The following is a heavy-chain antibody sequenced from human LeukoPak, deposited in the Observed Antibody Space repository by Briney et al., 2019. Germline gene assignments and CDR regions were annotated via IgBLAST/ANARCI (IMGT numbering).Heavy chain of an antibody. Sequence: ASVKVSCKASGYTFTSYDINWVRRATGQGLEWMGWMNPNSGNTGYAQKFQGRVTMTRNTSISTAYMELSSLRSEDTAVYYCARAKVLRFLEWLIGAYYFDYWGQGTLVTVSS. CDR1: GYTFTSYD. J-gene: IGHJ4*02. CDR3: ARAKVLRFLEWLIGAYYFDY. CDR2: MNPNSGNT. D-gene: IGHD3-3*01. V-gene: IGHV1-8*01.